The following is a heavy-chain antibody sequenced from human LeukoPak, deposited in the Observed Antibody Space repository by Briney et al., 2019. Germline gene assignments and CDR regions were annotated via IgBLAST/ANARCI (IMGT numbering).Heavy chain of an antibody. V-gene: IGHV3-21*01. CDR2: ISSLSHYI. CDR1: GFTFSNYS. Sequence: GGALRVSCAAPGFTFSNYSMNWVRQAPGKGLEWVSSISSLSHYIYYADSVKGRFTISRENAKNSLYLKMNSLRAEDTAVYYCARDYRDVLLWFWELSKWGQGTLVTVSS. J-gene: IGHJ4*02. D-gene: IGHD3-10*01. CDR3: ARDYRDVLLWFWELSK.